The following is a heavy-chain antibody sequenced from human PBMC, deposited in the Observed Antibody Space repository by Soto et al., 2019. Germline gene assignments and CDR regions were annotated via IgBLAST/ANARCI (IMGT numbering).Heavy chain of an antibody. CDR1: GFTFSSYG. J-gene: IGHJ6*02. CDR2: IWYDGSNK. Sequence: QVQLVESGGGVVQPGRSLRLSCAASGFTFSSYGMHWVRQAPGKGLEWVAVIWYDGSNKYYADSVKGRFTISRDNSKNTLYLQMNSLRAEDTAVYYWARPRVITIWEGDDYGMDVWGQGTTVTVSS. D-gene: IGHD3-3*01. V-gene: IGHV3-33*01. CDR3: ARPRVITIWEGDDYGMDV.